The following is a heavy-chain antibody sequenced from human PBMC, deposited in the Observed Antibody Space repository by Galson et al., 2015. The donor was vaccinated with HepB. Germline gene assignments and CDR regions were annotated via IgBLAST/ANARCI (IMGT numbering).Heavy chain of an antibody. CDR3: ATNGDKNCFDV. J-gene: IGHJ3*01. V-gene: IGHV4-39*01. CDR1: GGSINSPNYF. D-gene: IGHD7-27*01. Sequence: LSLTCTVSGGSINSPNYFWGWIRQPPEKGLEWIGNMYYSGSTDYNPSLKSRVTISVDTSKNQFSLKLNSVTAADTAVYYCATNGDKNCFDVWGQGTMATVSS. CDR2: MYYSGST.